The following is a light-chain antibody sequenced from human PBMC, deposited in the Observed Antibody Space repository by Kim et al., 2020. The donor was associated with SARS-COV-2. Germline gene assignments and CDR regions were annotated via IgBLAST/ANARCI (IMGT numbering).Light chain of an antibody. J-gene: IGKJ2*01. V-gene: IGKV3-20*01. CDR1: QSVSSSY. CDR3: QQYGSSPRNT. Sequence: SPGERATLSCRASQSVSSSYLAWYQQKPGQAPRLLIYGASSRATGIPDRFSGSGSGTDFTLTISRLEPEDFAVYYCQQYGSSPRNTFGQGTKLEI. CDR2: GAS.